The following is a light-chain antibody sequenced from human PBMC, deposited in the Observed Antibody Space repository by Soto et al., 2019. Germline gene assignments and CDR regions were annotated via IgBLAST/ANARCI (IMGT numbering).Light chain of an antibody. CDR3: QLYNSYSRNT. CDR1: QSISSW. J-gene: IGKJ2*01. V-gene: IGKV1-5*03. Sequence: DIQMTQSPSTLYASVGDRVTITCRASQSISSWLAWYQQKPGKAPKLLIYKASSLESGGPSRYSGSGSGTEFTLTISSLQPDDFASYYCQLYNSYSRNTFGEVTKLEIK. CDR2: KAS.